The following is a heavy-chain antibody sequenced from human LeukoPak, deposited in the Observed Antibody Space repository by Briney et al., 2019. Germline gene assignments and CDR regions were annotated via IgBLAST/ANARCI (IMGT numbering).Heavy chain of an antibody. CDR1: GFTFSSYE. J-gene: IGHJ4*02. D-gene: IGHD3-22*01. V-gene: IGHV3-48*03. CDR2: ISSSGSTI. Sequence: GGSLRLSCAASGFTFSSYEMNWVRQAPGKGLEWVSYISSSGSTIYYADSVRGRFTISRDNAKNSLYLQINSLRAEDMAIYYCVRRGYYDSSGYDCWGQGTLVTVSS. CDR3: VRRGYYDSSGYDC.